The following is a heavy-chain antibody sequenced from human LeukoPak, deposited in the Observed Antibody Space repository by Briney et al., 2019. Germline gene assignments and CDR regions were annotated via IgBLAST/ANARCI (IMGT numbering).Heavy chain of an antibody. CDR1: GGSISSYY. CDR3: ARRYSGFDDY. J-gene: IGHJ4*02. Sequence: SETLSLTSTVSGGSISSYYWSWVRQPPGKGLEGIGYISYSGSTNYNPSLKSRVTISVDTSMNQFSLKLSSVTAADTAVYYCARRYSGFDDYWGQGTLVSVSS. CDR2: ISYSGST. D-gene: IGHD5-12*01. V-gene: IGHV4-59*08.